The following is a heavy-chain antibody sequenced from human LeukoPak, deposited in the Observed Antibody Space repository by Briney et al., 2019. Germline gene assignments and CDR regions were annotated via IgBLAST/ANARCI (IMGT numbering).Heavy chain of an antibody. J-gene: IGHJ3*02. D-gene: IGHD3-22*01. CDR1: GYTFTSYL. V-gene: IGHV7-4-1*02. CDR3: ARLVVPDAFDI. Sequence: ASVKVSCKASGYTFTSYLMNWVRQAPGQGLEWMGWINTNTGNLTYVQGFIGRFVFSLDTSVSTAYLQISSLKAEDTAVYYCARLVVPDAFDIWGQGTMVTVSS. CDR2: INTNTGNL.